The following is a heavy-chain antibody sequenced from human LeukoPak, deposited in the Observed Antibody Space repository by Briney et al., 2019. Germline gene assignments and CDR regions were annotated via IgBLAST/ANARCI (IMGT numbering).Heavy chain of an antibody. CDR2: IRADAVTT. J-gene: IGHJ4*02. V-gene: IGHV3-23*01. Sequence: GGSLRLSCATSGFIFSHHGMNWVRQAPGNGLEWVSGIRADAVTTYYADSVKGRFIISRDNSKNTVYLQMNSLSAEDAAVYYCVKDDGWVQYANWGQGTLVTVSS. D-gene: IGHD5-24*01. CDR1: GFIFSHHG. CDR3: VKDDGWVQYAN.